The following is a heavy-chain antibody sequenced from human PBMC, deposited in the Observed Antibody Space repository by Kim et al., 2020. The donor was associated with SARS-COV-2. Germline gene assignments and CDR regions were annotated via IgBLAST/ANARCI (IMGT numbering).Heavy chain of an antibody. CDR2: INHSGST. D-gene: IGHD2-8*01. Sequence: SETLSLTCAVYGGSFSGYYWSWIRQPPGKGLEWIGEINHSGSTNYNPSLKSRVTISVDTSKNQFSLNRTLLSAPAPPWFYCRRGTVRCQPGHTNTYM. CDR1: GGSFSGYY. CDR3: RRGTVRCQPGHTNTYM. V-gene: IGHV4-34*01. J-gene: IGHJ6*03.